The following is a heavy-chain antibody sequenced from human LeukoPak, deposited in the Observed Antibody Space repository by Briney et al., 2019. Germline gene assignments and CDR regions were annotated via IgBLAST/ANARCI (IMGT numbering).Heavy chain of an antibody. D-gene: IGHD3-3*01. CDR1: GGSFSGYY. J-gene: IGHJ4*02. V-gene: IGHV4-34*01. Sequence: SETLSLTCAVYGGSFSGYYWSWIRQPPGKGLEWIGEINYSGSTNYNPSLKSRVTISVDTSKNQFSLKLSSVTAADTAVYYCARGYYDFWSGYYFYFDYWGQGTLVTVSS. CDR3: ARGYYDFWSGYYFYFDY. CDR2: INYSGST.